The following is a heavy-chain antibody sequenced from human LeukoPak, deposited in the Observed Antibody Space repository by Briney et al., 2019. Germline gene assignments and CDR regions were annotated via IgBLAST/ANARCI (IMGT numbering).Heavy chain of an antibody. J-gene: IGHJ4*02. D-gene: IGHD4-17*01. CDR1: GGSISSYY. CDR2: IYYSGST. V-gene: IGHV4-59*01. Sequence: SETLSLTCTVSGGSISSYYWSWIRQPPGKGLEWIGYIYYSGSTNYNPSLKSRVTISVDTSKNQFSLKLSSVTAADTAVYYCARGFDDYADHALDYWGQGTLVTVSS. CDR3: ARGFDDYADHALDY.